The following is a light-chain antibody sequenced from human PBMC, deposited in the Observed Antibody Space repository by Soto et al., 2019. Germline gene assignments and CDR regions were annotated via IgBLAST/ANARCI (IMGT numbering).Light chain of an antibody. CDR3: QQYGSSPPFT. CDR1: QSVSSSY. Sequence: IVLTQSPGTLSLTPGERATLSCRASQSVSSSYLAWYQQKPGQAPRLLIYGASSRATGIPDRFSGSGSGTDFTLTISRLELEDSAVYYCQQYGSSPPFTFGPGTRVDIK. V-gene: IGKV3-20*01. J-gene: IGKJ3*01. CDR2: GAS.